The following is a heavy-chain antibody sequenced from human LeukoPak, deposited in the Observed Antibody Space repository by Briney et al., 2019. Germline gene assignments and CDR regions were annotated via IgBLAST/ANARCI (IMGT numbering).Heavy chain of an antibody. Sequence: GGSLRLSCAASGFTVSSNYMSWVRQAPGKGLEWVSVIYSGGSTYYADSVKGRFTISRDNSKNTLYLQMNSLRAEDTAVYYCAKGGPHYGSGSYYAFDYWGQGTLVTVSS. V-gene: IGHV3-53*05. CDR2: IYSGGST. D-gene: IGHD3-10*01. CDR1: GFTVSSNY. J-gene: IGHJ4*02. CDR3: AKGGPHYGSGSYYAFDY.